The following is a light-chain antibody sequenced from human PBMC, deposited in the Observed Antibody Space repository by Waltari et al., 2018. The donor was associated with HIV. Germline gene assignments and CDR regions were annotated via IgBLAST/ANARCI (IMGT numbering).Light chain of an antibody. CDR2: EAL. Sequence: QSALTQPAPVSGSHGPPNPIPSTGTRSALGSYNRGSWYQQHPGTAPKLLIYEALKRPSGVSNRFAGSKAGTTASLTISGLQAEDEADYYCSSYAGRNIWLFGGGTKLTV. J-gene: IGLJ3*02. CDR3: SSYAGRNIWL. V-gene: IGLV2-23*01. CDR1: RSALGSYNR.